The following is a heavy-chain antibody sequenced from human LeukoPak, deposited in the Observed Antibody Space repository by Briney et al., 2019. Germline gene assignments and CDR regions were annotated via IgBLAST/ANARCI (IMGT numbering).Heavy chain of an antibody. Sequence: SETLSLTCTVSGGSISSYYWSWIRQPPGKGLEWIGYIYYSGSTNYNPSLKSRVTISVDTSKNQFSLKLTSVTAADTAVYFCARGPPYYYDGGGYYYFDYWGQGTLVTVSS. CDR3: ARGPPYYYDGGGYYYFDY. CDR1: GGSISSYY. CDR2: IYYSGST. V-gene: IGHV4-59*12. J-gene: IGHJ4*02. D-gene: IGHD3-22*01.